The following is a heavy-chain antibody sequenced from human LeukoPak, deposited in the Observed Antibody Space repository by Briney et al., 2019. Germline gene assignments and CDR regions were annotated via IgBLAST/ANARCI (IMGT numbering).Heavy chain of an antibody. J-gene: IGHJ4*02. D-gene: IGHD6-19*01. Sequence: GGSLRLSCAASGFTFGSYWMSWVRQAPGKGLEWVSAISGSGGSTYYADSVKDRFTISRDNSKNTLYLQMNSLRAEDTAVYYCARDQRAVAGYDYWGQGTLVTVSS. CDR1: GFTFGSYW. CDR2: ISGSGGST. CDR3: ARDQRAVAGYDY. V-gene: IGHV3-23*01.